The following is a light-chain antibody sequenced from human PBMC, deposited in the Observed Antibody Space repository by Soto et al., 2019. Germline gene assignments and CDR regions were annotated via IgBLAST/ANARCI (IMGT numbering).Light chain of an antibody. CDR1: SXNIGSNS. CDR2: RNN. Sequence: QSALTQPPSASGTPGQRVTISCSGSSXNIGSNSVNWYQQVPGTAPKLLIYRNNQWTSGVPDRFSGSKSGTSASLAISGLQSEDEADYYCAAWDDSLNGYVSGTGTKSPS. J-gene: IGLJ1*01. CDR3: AAWDDSLNGYV. V-gene: IGLV1-44*01.